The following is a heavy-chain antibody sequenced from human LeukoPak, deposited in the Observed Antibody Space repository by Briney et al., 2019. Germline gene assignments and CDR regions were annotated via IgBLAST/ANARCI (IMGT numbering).Heavy chain of an antibody. V-gene: IGHV4-38-2*02. CDR1: GYSIRNDYY. J-gene: IGHJ3*02. CDR2: IYHSGST. D-gene: IGHD3-22*01. CDR3: ARESYYDSSGYSHDAFDI. Sequence: SETLSLTCSVSGYSIRNDYYWGWVRQPPGKGLEWIGSIYHSGSTYNNPSLKSRVTIAVDTSKNQFSLKLNSVTAADTAVYYCARESYYDSSGYSHDAFDIWGQGTMVTVSS.